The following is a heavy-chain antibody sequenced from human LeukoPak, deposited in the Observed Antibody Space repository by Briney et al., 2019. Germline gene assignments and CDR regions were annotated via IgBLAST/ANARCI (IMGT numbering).Heavy chain of an antibody. Sequence: GGSLRLSCAASGFSFSDYWMSRVRQTPGKGLEWVASIEQDGSNKYYADSVKGRFTISRDNSKNTLYLQMNSLRAEDTAVYYCARDQQRGYSYGYFDYWGQGTLVTVSS. CDR1: GFSFSDYW. CDR3: ARDQQRGYSYGYFDY. J-gene: IGHJ4*02. V-gene: IGHV3-7*01. CDR2: IEQDGSNK. D-gene: IGHD5-18*01.